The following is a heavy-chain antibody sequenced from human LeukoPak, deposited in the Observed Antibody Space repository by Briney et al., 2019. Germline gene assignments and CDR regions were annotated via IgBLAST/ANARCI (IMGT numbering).Heavy chain of an antibody. Sequence: GGSLRLSCAASGFTFSSYSITWVRQAPGKGLEWVSYISSSGTSIYYADSVKGRFTVSRDNARYSLHLQINSLRGEDTAVYYCTRDAASGTNWFDPWGQGSLVTVSS. CDR3: TRDAASGTNWFDP. D-gene: IGHD3-3*01. J-gene: IGHJ5*02. CDR1: GFTFSSYS. CDR2: ISSSGTSI. V-gene: IGHV3-48*01.